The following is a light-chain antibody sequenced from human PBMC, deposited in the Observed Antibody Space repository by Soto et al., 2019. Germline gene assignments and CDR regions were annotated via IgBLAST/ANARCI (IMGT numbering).Light chain of an antibody. J-gene: IGLJ2*01. CDR3: QAWDSSDVV. Sequence: SSELTQPPSVSVSPGQTASITCSGAKLGDKYACWYQQKPGQSPVLVIYQDSKRPSGIPERFSGSNSGNTATLTISGTQAMDEADYYCQAWDSSDVVFGGGTKLNVL. CDR2: QDS. V-gene: IGLV3-1*01. CDR1: KLGDKY.